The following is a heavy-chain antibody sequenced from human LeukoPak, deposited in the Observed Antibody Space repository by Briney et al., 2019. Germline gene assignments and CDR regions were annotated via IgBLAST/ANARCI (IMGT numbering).Heavy chain of an antibody. D-gene: IGHD2-15*01. CDR3: AKVREVGTNIEVVVVDISGAFDM. V-gene: IGHV1-2*06. CDR1: GYTFTSYD. Sequence: ASVKVSCKASGYTFTSYDINWVRQATGQGLEWMGRINPNSGDTNVAQKFQGRVTLTRDTSISTSYMELNSLRSDDTAVYFCAKVREVGTNIEVVVVDISGAFDMWGQGTKVTVSS. J-gene: IGHJ3*02. CDR2: INPNSGDT.